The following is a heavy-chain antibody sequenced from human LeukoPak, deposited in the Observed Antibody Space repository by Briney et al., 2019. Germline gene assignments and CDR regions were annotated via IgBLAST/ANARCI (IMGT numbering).Heavy chain of an antibody. J-gene: IGHJ4*02. CDR1: GFTFDDYG. CDR3: ARAGGSYVVDY. V-gene: IGHV3-7*01. Sequence: GGSLRLSCAASGFTFDDYGMSWVRQAPGKGLEWVANIKQDGSEKYYVDSVKGRFTISRDNAKNSLYLQMNSLRAEDTAVYYCARAGGSYVVDYWGQGTLVTVSS. D-gene: IGHD1-26*01. CDR2: IKQDGSEK.